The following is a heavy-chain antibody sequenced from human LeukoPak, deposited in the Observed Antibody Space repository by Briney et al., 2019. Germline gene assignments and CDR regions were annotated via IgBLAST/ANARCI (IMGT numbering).Heavy chain of an antibody. D-gene: IGHD2-15*01. J-gene: IGHJ5*01. V-gene: IGHV1-46*01. CDR1: GYTFTSYY. CDR3: ARGGKYGCSGGSCYADS. Sequence: GASVKVSCKASGYTFTSYYMHWVRQAPGEGLEWMGIINPTGGSTSYAQKFQGRVTMTRDTSTSTVYMELSSLRSDDTAVYYCARGGKYGCSGGSCYADSWGQGTLVTVSS. CDR2: INPTGGST.